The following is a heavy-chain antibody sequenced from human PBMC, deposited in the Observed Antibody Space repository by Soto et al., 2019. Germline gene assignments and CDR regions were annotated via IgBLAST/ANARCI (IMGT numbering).Heavy chain of an antibody. CDR3: VKGLALFADK. CDR1: GFSFSTHV. CDR2: ILYDGSKE. V-gene: IGHV3-30*18. Sequence: PGGSLRLSCIDSGFSFSTHVMDWVRQAPGKGLEWVARILYDGSKEYYADSVKGRFTISRDNSRKTLFLQMDSLRVEDTATYYCVKGLALFADKWGQGTPVTVSS. J-gene: IGHJ4*02. D-gene: IGHD2-21*01.